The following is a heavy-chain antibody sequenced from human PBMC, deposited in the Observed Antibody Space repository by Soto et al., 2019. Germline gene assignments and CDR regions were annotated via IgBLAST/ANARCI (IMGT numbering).Heavy chain of an antibody. CDR2: IYHSGST. V-gene: IGHV4-4*02. CDR1: GGSISSSNW. CDR3: AIVSGSYYYGMDV. Sequence: QVQLQESCPGLVKPSGTLSLTCAVSGGSISSSNWWRWVRQPPGKGLEWIGEIYHSGSTNYNPSLQSRVTISVDKSKNQFSLKLSSVTAADTAVYYCAIVSGSYYYGMDVWGQGTTVTVSS. D-gene: IGHD1-26*01. J-gene: IGHJ6*02.